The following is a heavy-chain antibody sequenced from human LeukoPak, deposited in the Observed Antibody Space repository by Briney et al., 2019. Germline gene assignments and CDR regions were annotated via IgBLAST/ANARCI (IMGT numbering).Heavy chain of an antibody. CDR3: TRENRPFCPFAY. V-gene: IGHV4-4*02. J-gene: IGHJ4*02. CDR2: SSHDGTR. CDR1: GGSIDITNF. Sequence: SGTLSLTCGVSGGSIDITNFWGWVRQAPGKGLEWIGESSHDGTRNYNSSLRSPVAMSLDRANNHFSLSLTSVTDADTAVYYCTRENRPFCPFAYWGQGILVTVS. D-gene: IGHD2/OR15-2a*01.